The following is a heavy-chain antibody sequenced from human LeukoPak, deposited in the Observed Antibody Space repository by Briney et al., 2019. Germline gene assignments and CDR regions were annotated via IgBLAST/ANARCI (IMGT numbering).Heavy chain of an antibody. CDR3: ARYATIVVPAAISWVVRSHAFDI. Sequence: SQTQSLACTVAGGSIRSSRDYWGWIREPPGKGLEWIGSIYYSGSTYYNASLKSRVGISVDTSKNQFSLKLSSVTAADTAVYYCARYATIVVPAAISWVVRSHAFDIWGQGTMVTVSS. J-gene: IGHJ3*02. CDR2: IYYSGST. CDR1: GGSIRSSRDY. D-gene: IGHD2-2*02. V-gene: IGHV4-39*07.